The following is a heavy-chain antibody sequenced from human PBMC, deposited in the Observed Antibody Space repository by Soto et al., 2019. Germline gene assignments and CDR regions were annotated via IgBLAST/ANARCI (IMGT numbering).Heavy chain of an antibody. CDR3: KGGSY. D-gene: IGHD3-16*01. CDR1: GFTFSNAW. J-gene: IGHJ4*02. Sequence: EVQLVESGGDLVKPGGSLRLSCAASGFTFSNAWMTWVRQAPGKGLEWVGRIKSKADGGTIDYAGPVKGRFTISRDDSKNMVYLQMSSLKTEDTAVYYCKGGSYWGQGTLVTVSS. CDR2: IKSKADGGTI. V-gene: IGHV3-15*01.